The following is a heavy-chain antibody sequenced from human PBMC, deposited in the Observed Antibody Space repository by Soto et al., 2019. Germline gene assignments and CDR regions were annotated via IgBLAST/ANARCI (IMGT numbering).Heavy chain of an antibody. J-gene: IGHJ3*02. Sequence: SETLSLTCTVSGGYISGSTSYWGWIRQPPGKGLEWIGNIYYSGNTYYHPSLKSRLTISVDTSKNQFSLKLSSVTAADTAVYYCARSRRRHAFDIWGQGTMVTVSS. CDR2: IYYSGNT. CDR1: GGYISGSTSY. CDR3: ARSRRRHAFDI. V-gene: IGHV4-39*01.